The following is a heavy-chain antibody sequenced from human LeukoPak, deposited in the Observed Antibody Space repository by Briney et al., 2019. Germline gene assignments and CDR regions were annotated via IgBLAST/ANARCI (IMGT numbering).Heavy chain of an antibody. V-gene: IGHV3-23*01. Sequence: GGSLRLSCAASGFTFSSYAMSWVRQAPGKGLEWVSAISGSGGSTYYADSVKGRFTISRDNAKNTLYLQMDSLRAEDTAVYYCATAGSYRFDHWGQGTLVTVSS. CDR2: ISGSGGST. D-gene: IGHD3-16*02. CDR1: GFTFSSYA. CDR3: ATAGSYRFDH. J-gene: IGHJ4*02.